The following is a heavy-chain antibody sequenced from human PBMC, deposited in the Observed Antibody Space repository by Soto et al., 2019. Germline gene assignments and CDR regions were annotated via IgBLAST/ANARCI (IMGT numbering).Heavy chain of an antibody. Sequence: EVQLLESGGGLVQPGGSLRLSCVASGFTFNTYAMGWVRQAPGKGLEWVSVISYFGGNIHYADSVKGRFTISRDNSKNTVFLQMNSLRAEDTAVYYCAKDHGMDVWGQGATVTVSS. CDR1: GFTFNTYA. CDR3: AKDHGMDV. V-gene: IGHV3-23*01. J-gene: IGHJ6*02. CDR2: ISYFGGNI.